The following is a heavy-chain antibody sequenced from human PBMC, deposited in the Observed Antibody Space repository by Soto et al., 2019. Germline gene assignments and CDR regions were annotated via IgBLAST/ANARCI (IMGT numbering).Heavy chain of an antibody. CDR2: INHSGST. J-gene: IGHJ5*02. CDR1: GGSFSGYY. Sequence: PSETLSLTCAVYGGSFSGYYWSWIRQPPGKGLEWIGEINHSGSTNYNPSLKSRVTISVDTSKNQFSLKLSSVTAADTAVYYCARGSGTSSIAAGSNWFDPWGQGTLVTVSS. V-gene: IGHV4-34*01. D-gene: IGHD6-13*01. CDR3: ARGSGTSSIAAGSNWFDP.